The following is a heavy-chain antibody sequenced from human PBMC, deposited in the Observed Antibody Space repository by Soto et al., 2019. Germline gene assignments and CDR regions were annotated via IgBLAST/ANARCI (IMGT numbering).Heavy chain of an antibody. J-gene: IGHJ4*02. D-gene: IGHD1-26*01. Sequence: SETLSLTCVVSGGSISSSYWWSWVRQSPGKGLEWIGEIYHTGITNYNPSLKSRVTISVDTSKNQFSLKLSSVTAADTAVYYCARHMWELLFIYFDYWGQGTLVTVSS. CDR2: IYHTGIT. CDR1: GGSISSSYW. V-gene: IGHV4-4*02. CDR3: ARHMWELLFIYFDY.